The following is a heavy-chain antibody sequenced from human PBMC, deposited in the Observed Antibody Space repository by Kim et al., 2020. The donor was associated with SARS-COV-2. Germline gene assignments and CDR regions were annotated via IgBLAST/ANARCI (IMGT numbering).Heavy chain of an antibody. D-gene: IGHD1-26*01. CDR3: ARGMGARSGSFDY. CDR1: GFTFSSYG. V-gene: IGHV3-33*05. Sequence: GGSLRLSCAASGFTFSSYGMHWVRLAPGKGLEWVAVISYDGSNKYYADSVKGRFTISRDNSKNTLYLQMNSLRAEDTAVYYCARGMGARSGSFDYWGQGT. CDR2: ISYDGSNK. J-gene: IGHJ4*02.